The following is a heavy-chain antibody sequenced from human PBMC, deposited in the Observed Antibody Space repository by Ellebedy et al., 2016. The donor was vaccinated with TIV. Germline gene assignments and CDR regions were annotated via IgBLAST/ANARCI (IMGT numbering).Heavy chain of an antibody. CDR3: AKPSDPNPGYSASWATYFDY. CDR1: GFTFRRYG. J-gene: IGHJ4*02. V-gene: IGHV3-30*18. Sequence: GESLKISCAASGFTFRRYGMHWVRQAPGKGLEWVAVISSDGSRRSYADSVRDRFTIYRDNSKNTLYVQMNSLGAEDTAVYYCAKPSDPNPGYSASWATYFDYWGQGTLVTVSS. CDR2: ISSDGSRR. D-gene: IGHD6-13*01.